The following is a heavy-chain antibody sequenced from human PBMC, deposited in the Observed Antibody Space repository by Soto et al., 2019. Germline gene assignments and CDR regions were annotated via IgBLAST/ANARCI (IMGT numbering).Heavy chain of an antibody. V-gene: IGHV4-61*08. D-gene: IGHD3-3*01. CDR3: AREGAFETSYHFWRAYPFRYFDY. Sequence: PXATLSLTCTVSADCVSSGDYYWSWIRQPPGKGLEWIGDISYSGNTNYNPSLKSRVTMSLDTSKNQFSLKLSSVTSADTAVYFCAREGAFETSYHFWRAYPFRYFDYSGQGTPVTVSS. J-gene: IGHJ4*02. CDR1: ADCVSSGDYY. CDR2: ISYSGNT.